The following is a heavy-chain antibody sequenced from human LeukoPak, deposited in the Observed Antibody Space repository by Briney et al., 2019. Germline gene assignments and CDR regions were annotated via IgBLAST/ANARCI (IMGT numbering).Heavy chain of an antibody. Sequence: ASVKVSCKASGYTFTSYDINWVRQATGQGLEWMGWMNPNSGNTGYAQKFRGRVTMTRNTSISTAYMELSSLRSEDTAVYYCARGLRRSNWFDPWGQGTLVTVSS. V-gene: IGHV1-8*01. CDR1: GYTFTSYD. CDR2: MNPNSGNT. CDR3: ARGLRRSNWFDP. J-gene: IGHJ5*02.